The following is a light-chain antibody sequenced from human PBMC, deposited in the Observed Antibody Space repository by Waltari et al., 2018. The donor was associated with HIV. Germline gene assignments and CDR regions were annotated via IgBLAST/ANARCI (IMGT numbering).Light chain of an antibody. CDR3: AAWDDSLDGPV. J-gene: IGLJ3*02. CDR2: GNN. Sequence: QPVLPQPPSASGTPGQRVIISCSGSSPNTGRHAVSWYQHLPEATPTPLILGNNLRSAGVPDLFSGAKSATSAARAISGLRSVDEADYSCAAWDDSLDGPVFGGGTKLTVL. CDR1: SPNTGRHA. V-gene: IGLV1-44*01.